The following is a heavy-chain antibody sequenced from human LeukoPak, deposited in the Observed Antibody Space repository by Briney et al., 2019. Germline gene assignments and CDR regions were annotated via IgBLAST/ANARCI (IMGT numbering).Heavy chain of an antibody. CDR1: GFTFSSYE. V-gene: IGHV3-48*03. D-gene: IGHD5-24*01. CDR2: ISSGGNYR. Sequence: PGGSLRLSCAASGFTFSSYEINWVRQAPGKGLEWVSYISSGGNYRYYADSVKGGFTISRDNARNSLYLQMNSLRAEDTAVYYCARGRNAYTFDNWGQGTLVTVSS. CDR3: ARGRNAYTFDN. J-gene: IGHJ4*02.